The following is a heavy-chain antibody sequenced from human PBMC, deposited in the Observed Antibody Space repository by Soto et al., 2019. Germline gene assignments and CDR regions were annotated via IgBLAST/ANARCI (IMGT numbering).Heavy chain of an antibody. CDR1: GFTFSSYA. D-gene: IGHD6-13*01. V-gene: IGHV3-23*01. CDR2: ISGSGGST. Sequence: PGGSLRLSCAASGFTFSSYAMSWVRQAPGKGLEWVSAISGSGGSTYYADSVKGRFTTSRDNSKNTLYLQMNSLRAEDTAVYYCATWYSSSWYKRSRGMDVWGQGTTVTVSS. J-gene: IGHJ6*02. CDR3: ATWYSSSWYKRSRGMDV.